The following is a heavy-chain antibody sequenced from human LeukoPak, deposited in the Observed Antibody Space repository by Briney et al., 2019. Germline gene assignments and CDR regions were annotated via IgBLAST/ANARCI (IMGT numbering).Heavy chain of an antibody. CDR2: ISHSGST. Sequence: NPSETLSLTCAVYGGSFSGYYWNWLRQPPGKGLEWIGEISHSGSTNYNPSLKSRVTISVDTSKNQFSLKLSSVTAAAPALYCRTGGVSNYASGRWGQGTLVTVSS. CDR1: GGSFSGYY. D-gene: IGHD3-10*01. J-gene: IGHJ4*01. V-gene: IGHV4-34*01. CDR3: TGGVSNYASGR.